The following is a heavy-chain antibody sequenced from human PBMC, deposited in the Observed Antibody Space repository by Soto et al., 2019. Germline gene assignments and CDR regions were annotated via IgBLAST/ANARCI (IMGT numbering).Heavy chain of an antibody. CDR3: AIRASYYDSSGYFDY. D-gene: IGHD3-22*01. CDR2: VSDGGSDA. CDR1: GFTFSTYA. J-gene: IGHJ4*02. Sequence: GGSLRLSCAASGFTFSTYAMSWVRQPPGKGLEWVSIVSDGGSDAFYADSVKGRFTISRDNAKNTLYLQMNSLRAEDTAVYYCAIRASYYDSSGYFDYWGQGTLVTVSS. V-gene: IGHV3-23*01.